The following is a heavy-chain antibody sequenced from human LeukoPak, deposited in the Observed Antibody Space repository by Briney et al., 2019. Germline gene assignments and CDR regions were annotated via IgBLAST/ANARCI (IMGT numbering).Heavy chain of an antibody. V-gene: IGHV4-61*01. Sequence: SETLSLTCSVPGVSVSSGFYFWRWLRQPPGKGLEWIGYIYYSASTNYNPSLKSRVTISVDTSKNQFSLKLSSVTAADTAVYYCARDRSYGSLGYWGEGTLVTVP. CDR1: GVSVSSGFYF. J-gene: IGHJ4*02. CDR2: IYYSAST. CDR3: ARDRSYGSLGY. D-gene: IGHD5-18*01.